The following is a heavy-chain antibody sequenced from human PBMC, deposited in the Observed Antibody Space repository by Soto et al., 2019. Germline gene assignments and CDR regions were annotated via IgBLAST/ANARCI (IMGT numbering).Heavy chain of an antibody. CDR1: GFTFSSYA. CDR2: ISYDGSNK. V-gene: IGHV3-30-3*01. J-gene: IGHJ1*01. CDR3: AIGHNYYDSSGYYPEYFQH. Sequence: PGGSLRLSCAASGFTFSSYAMHWVRQAPGKGLEWVAVISYDGSNKYYADSVKGRFTISRDNSKNTLYLQMNSLRAEDTAVYYCAIGHNYYDSSGYYPEYFQHWGQGTLVTVSS. D-gene: IGHD3-22*01.